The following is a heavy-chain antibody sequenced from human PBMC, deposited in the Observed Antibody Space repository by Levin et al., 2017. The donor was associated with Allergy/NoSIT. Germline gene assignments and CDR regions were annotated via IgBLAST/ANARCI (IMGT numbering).Heavy chain of an antibody. J-gene: IGHJ6*02. Sequence: SETLSLTCTVSGGSISSSSYYWGWIRQPPGKGLEWIGSIYYSGSTYYNPSLKSRVTISVDTSKNQFSLKLSSVTAADTAVYYCARLADLTGTTEVVDVWGQGTTVTVSS. D-gene: IGHD1-7*01. CDR2: IYYSGST. V-gene: IGHV4-39*01. CDR3: ARLADLTGTTEVVDV. CDR1: GGSISSSSYY.